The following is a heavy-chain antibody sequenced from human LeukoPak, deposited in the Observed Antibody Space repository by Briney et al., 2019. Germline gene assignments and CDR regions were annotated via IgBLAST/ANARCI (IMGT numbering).Heavy chain of an antibody. Sequence: GGSLRLSCAASGFTFSSYGMHWVRQAPGKGLEWVAVIWYDGSNKYYADSVKGRFTISRDNSKNTLYLQMNSLRAEDTAVYYCARDRDTAMGPGLGYWGQGTLVTVSS. D-gene: IGHD5-18*01. CDR3: ARDRDTAMGPGLGY. V-gene: IGHV3-33*01. CDR2: IWYDGSNK. J-gene: IGHJ4*02. CDR1: GFTFSSYG.